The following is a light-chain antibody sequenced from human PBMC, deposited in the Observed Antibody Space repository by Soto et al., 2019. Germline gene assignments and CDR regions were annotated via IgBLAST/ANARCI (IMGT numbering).Light chain of an antibody. CDR1: SSDVGGYNY. V-gene: IGLV2-14*01. Sequence: QSALTQPASVSGSPGQSITISCTGTSSDVGGYNYVSWYQQHQGKAPKLMIYEVSNRPSGVSNRFSGSKSGNTASLTISGLQAEDEADYYCSSYTSSSTLGYVFGTGTKLTVL. CDR3: SSYTSSSTLGYV. CDR2: EVS. J-gene: IGLJ1*01.